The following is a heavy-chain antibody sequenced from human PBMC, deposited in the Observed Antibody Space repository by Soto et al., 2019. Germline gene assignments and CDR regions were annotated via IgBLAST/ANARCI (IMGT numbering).Heavy chain of an antibody. CDR3: ARGRGYSYGLDP. CDR2: IPYSGTT. J-gene: IGHJ5*02. D-gene: IGHD5-18*01. Sequence: QVQLQESGPGLVKPSQTLSLTCTVSGDSISSNNNYWSWIRQPPGGGLEWIGFIPYSGTTSYNPSLKSRVAISLDTSKNQFSLSLSSVTAADTAVYYCARGRGYSYGLDPWGQGTLVTVSS. CDR1: GDSISSNNNY. V-gene: IGHV4-30-4*01.